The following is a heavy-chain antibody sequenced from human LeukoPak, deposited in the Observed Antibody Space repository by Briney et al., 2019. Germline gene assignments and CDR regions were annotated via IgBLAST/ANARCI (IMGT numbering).Heavy chain of an antibody. CDR1: GGIVSSNSVT. CDR2: TYYRSTWYN. Sequence: SQTLSLTCAISGGIVSSNSVTWNWIRQSPSRGLEWLGRTYYRSTWYNDYAVSVRGRITVNPDTSKNQFSLHLNSVTPEDTAVYYCARRLTQYDCFDPWGQGILVTVSS. V-gene: IGHV6-1*01. D-gene: IGHD2-2*01. J-gene: IGHJ5*02. CDR3: ARRLTQYDCFDP.